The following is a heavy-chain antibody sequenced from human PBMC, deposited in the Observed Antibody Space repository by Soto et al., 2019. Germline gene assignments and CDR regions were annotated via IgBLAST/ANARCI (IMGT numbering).Heavy chain of an antibody. CDR1: GFTFSDYG. Sequence: GGSLRLSSAVSGFTFSDYGMHWVRQAPGKGLEWVALIWHDGRKTYYADSVKGRFTISRDNSKNTMYLQMNSLRDEDTALYYCVRRDWEAVATTPSFHFDHWGQVTLVTVSS. D-gene: IGHD5-12*01. V-gene: IGHV3-33*01. J-gene: IGHJ4*02. CDR3: VRRDWEAVATTPSFHFDH. CDR2: IWHDGRKT.